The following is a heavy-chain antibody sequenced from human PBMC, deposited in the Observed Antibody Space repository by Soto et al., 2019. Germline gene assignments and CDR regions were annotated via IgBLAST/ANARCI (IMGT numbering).Heavy chain of an antibody. J-gene: IGHJ6*03. CDR3: ARDPGVVAGGDYYYYYMDV. Sequence: QVQLVQSGAEVKEPGASVKVSCKATGYTFTSHYMHWVRQAPGQGLEWMGAINPSGGSTSYAQKFQGRVTMTMDTSTSTVYMELSSLRSEDTAVYYCARDPGVVAGGDYYYYYMDVWGKGTTVTVSS. V-gene: IGHV1-46*03. D-gene: IGHD6-19*01. CDR2: INPSGGST. CDR1: GYTFTSHY.